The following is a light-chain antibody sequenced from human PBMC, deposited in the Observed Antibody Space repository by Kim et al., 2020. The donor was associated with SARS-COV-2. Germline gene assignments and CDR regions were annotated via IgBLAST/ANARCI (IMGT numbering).Light chain of an antibody. CDR3: QAWDSSTVV. V-gene: IGLV3-1*01. J-gene: IGLJ3*02. Sequence: LSPGRTASIPYTGDKLGDKYVDWYQQKPGQSPMVVIYQDNKRPSGIPERFSGSNSGNTATLTISGTQAMDEADYYCQAWDSSTVVFGGGTKVTVL. CDR2: QDN. CDR1: KLGDKY.